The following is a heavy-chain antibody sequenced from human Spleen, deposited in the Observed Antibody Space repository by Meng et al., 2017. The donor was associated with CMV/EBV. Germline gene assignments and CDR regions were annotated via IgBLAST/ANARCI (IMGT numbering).Heavy chain of an antibody. CDR3: AKDEARYYGMDV. CDR1: GFTVTSNQ. V-gene: IGHV3-66*01. J-gene: IGHJ6*02. Sequence: GESLKISCAASGFTVTSNQMSWVRQVPGKGLEWLSVTYSGGNTYYANSVRGRFTISRDNSKNTLYLQMNSLRAEDTAVYYCAKDEARYYGMDVWGQGTTVTVSS. CDR2: TYSGGNT.